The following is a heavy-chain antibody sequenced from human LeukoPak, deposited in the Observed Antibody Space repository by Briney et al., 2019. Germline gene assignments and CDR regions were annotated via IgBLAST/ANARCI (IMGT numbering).Heavy chain of an antibody. V-gene: IGHV6-1*01. CDR3: ARVSVGYCSGGSCYSGYYYYMDV. Sequence: SQTLSLTCAISGDSVSSNSAAWNWIRQSPSRGLEWLGRTYYRSKWYNDYAVSVKSRITINPDTSKNQFSLQLNSVTPEDTAVYYCARVSVGYCSGGSCYSGYYYYMDVWGKGTTVTVSS. J-gene: IGHJ6*03. CDR1: GDSVSSNSAA. D-gene: IGHD2-15*01. CDR2: TYYRSKWYN.